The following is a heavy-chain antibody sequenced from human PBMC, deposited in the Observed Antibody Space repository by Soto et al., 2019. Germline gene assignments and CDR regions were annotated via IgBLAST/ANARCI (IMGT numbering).Heavy chain of an antibody. J-gene: IGHJ4*02. V-gene: IGHV4-59*08. CDR2: IYYSGST. Sequence: SETLSLTCTVSNDSISPYYWSWIRQPPGKGLEWIGYIYYSGSTNYNPSLKSRVTISVDTSKNQFSLKLSSVTAADTAVYYCARHSGYSGYDSLFAFDYWGQGTLVTVSS. D-gene: IGHD5-12*01. CDR3: ARHSGYSGYDSLFAFDY. CDR1: NDSISPYY.